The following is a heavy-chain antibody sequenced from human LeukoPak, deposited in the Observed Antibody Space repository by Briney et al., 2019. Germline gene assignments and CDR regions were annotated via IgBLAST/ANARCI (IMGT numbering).Heavy chain of an antibody. J-gene: IGHJ4*02. D-gene: IGHD1-26*01. Sequence: PGGSLRLSCAASGFTFSSYAMSWVRQAPGKGLEWVSTIGGGGESTYYADSVKGRFTISRDNSKNTVYLQMNSLRAEDTAVYYCAKVLSGSRDYWGQGTLVTVFS. V-gene: IGHV3-23*01. CDR3: AKVLSGSRDY. CDR1: GFTFSSYA. CDR2: IGGGGEST.